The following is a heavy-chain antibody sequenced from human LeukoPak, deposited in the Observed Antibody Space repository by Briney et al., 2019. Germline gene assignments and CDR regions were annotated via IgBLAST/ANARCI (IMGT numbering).Heavy chain of an antibody. V-gene: IGHV4-4*02. CDR1: GGSISSSNW. Sequence: SGTLSLTCAVSGGSISSSNWWSWVRQPPGKGLEWIGEIYHSGSTNYNPSLKSRVTISVDKSKNQFSLKLSSVTAADTAVYYCARDLSYSKGGYYFDYWGQGTLVTVSS. CDR2: IYHSGST. J-gene: IGHJ4*02. CDR3: ARDLSYSKGGYYFDY. D-gene: IGHD4-11*01.